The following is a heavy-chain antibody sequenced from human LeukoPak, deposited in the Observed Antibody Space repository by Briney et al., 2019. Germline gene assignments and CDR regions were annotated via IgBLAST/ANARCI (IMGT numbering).Heavy chain of an antibody. CDR3: ARGGEPSYYYYMDD. CDR2: INTYNGKT. D-gene: IGHD3-16*01. Sequence: PGASLKVSCKASGYTFTRYAITWVRQAPGQGLEWMGWINTYNGKTNYAQKPQGRVTMTTDTSTSTAYMELRSLRSDDTAVYYCARGGEPSYYYYMDDWGKGTTVTVSS. V-gene: IGHV1-18*01. CDR1: GYTFTRYA. J-gene: IGHJ6*03.